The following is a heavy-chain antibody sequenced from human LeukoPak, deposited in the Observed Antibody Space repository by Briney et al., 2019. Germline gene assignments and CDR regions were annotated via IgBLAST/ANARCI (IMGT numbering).Heavy chain of an antibody. Sequence: SETLSLTCTVSGGSISSSSYYWGWIRQPPGKGLEWIGSIYYSGSTYYNPSLKSRVTISVDTSKNQFSLKLSSVTAADTAVYYCAREFVVVPAATYYFDYWGQGTLVTVSS. CDR1: GGSISSSSYY. V-gene: IGHV4-39*02. D-gene: IGHD2-2*01. J-gene: IGHJ4*02. CDR2: IYYSGST. CDR3: AREFVVVPAATYYFDY.